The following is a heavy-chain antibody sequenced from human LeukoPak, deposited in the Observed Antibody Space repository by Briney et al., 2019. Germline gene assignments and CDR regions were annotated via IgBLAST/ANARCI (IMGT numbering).Heavy chain of an antibody. CDR2: IWYDGSNK. J-gene: IGHJ4*02. CDR3: ARSADCSSTSCYNNPLGIAVAGTTNFDY. D-gene: IGHD2-2*02. V-gene: IGHV3-33*01. CDR1: GFTFSSYG. Sequence: PGGSLRLSCAASGFTFSSYGMPWVRQAPGKGLEWVAVIWYDGSNKYYADSVKGRFTISRDNSKNTLYLQMNSLRAEDTAVYYCARSADCSSTSCYNNPLGIAVAGTTNFDYWGQGTLVTVSS.